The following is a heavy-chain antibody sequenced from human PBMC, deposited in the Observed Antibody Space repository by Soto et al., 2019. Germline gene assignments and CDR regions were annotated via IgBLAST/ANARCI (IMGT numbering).Heavy chain of an antibody. CDR2: IYYSGRS. J-gene: IGHJ4*02. D-gene: IGHD4-17*01. V-gene: IGHV4-39*01. Sequence: QLQLQESGPGLVKPSDTLSLTCTVPGGSITSSSYYWGWIRQPPGKVMGCIGGIYYSGRSYYNPSLKSRVTMSVDTSKNQFSLTLNSVTAADAAVYSCARQRTTVVTQAYVDHWGQGTLVTVAS. CDR1: GGSITSSSYY. CDR3: ARQRTTVVTQAYVDH.